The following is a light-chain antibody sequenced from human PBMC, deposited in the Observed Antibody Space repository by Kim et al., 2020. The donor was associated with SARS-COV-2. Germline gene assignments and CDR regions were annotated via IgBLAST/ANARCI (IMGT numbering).Light chain of an antibody. CDR1: QSVSSY. CDR3: QQRVVWPPLT. J-gene: IGKJ4*01. V-gene: IGKV3-11*01. CDR2: DAS. Sequence: APGERATLSCRASQSVSSYLAWYQQKPGQAPRLLIDDASNRATGIPARFSGSGSGTDFTLTISSLEPEDFAVYYCQQRVVWPPLTFGGGTKVDIK.